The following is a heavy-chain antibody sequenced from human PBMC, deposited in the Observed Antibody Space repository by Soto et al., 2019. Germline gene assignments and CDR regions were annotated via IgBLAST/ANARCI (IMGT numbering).Heavy chain of an antibody. Sequence: ASVKVSCKASGYTFTGYYMHWVRQAPGQGLEWMGWINPNSGGTNYAQKFQGRVTMTRDTSISTAYMELSRLRSDDTAVYYCARDHPYNWNSVDHCYYYYGMDVWGQGTTVTVS. CDR1: GYTFTGYY. CDR3: ARDHPYNWNSVDHCYYYYGMDV. J-gene: IGHJ6*02. CDR2: INPNSGGT. D-gene: IGHD1-1*01. V-gene: IGHV1-2*02.